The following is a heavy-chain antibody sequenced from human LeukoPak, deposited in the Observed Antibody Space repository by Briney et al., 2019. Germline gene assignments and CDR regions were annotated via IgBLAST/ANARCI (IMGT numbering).Heavy chain of an antibody. V-gene: IGHV4-4*07. CDR1: GGSISSYY. J-gene: IGHJ5*02. D-gene: IGHD2-2*01. Sequence: SETLSLTCTVSGGSISSYYWSWIRQPAGKGREWIGRIYTSGTTNYNPSLKSRVTMSVDTSKNQFSLKLSSETAADTAVYYCAREVVVVVPAATVWFDPWGQGTLVTVSS. CDR2: IYTSGTT. CDR3: AREVVVVVPAATVWFDP.